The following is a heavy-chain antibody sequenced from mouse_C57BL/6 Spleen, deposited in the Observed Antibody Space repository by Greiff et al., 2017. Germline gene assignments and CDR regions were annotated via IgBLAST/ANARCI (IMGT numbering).Heavy chain of an antibody. D-gene: IGHD2-5*01. J-gene: IGHJ2*01. Sequence: LQQSGAELARPGASVKMSCKASGYTFTSYKMHWVKQTPRQGLEWIGAIYPGNGDTTYNQKFKGTATLTADKSSSTAYMQLSSLTCEDSAVYFCACEGSYSNYFDYWGQGTTLTVSS. CDR2: IYPGNGDT. V-gene: IGHV1-12*01. CDR1: GYTFTSYK. CDR3: ACEGSYSNYFDY.